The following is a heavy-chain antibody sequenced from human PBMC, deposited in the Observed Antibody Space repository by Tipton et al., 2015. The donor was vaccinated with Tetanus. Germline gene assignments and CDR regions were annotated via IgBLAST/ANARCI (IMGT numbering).Heavy chain of an antibody. D-gene: IGHD3-22*01. CDR1: GYTFTGYY. J-gene: IGHJ6*02. CDR3: ARDRGDYIYYGMDV. Sequence: QLVQSGAEMKKPGASVKVSCKASGYTFTGYYIYWVRQAPGQGLEWVGWIDPNSGGTVYAPKFQGRVTMTRDTSISTAYMELSSLRSDDTAVYYCARDRGDYIYYGMDVWGPGTTVTVS. CDR2: IDPNSGGT. V-gene: IGHV1-2*02.